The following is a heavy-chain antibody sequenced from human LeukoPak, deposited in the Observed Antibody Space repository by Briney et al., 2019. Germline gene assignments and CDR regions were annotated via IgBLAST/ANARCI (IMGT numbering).Heavy chain of an antibody. CDR1: GFTVSSNY. CDR3: ASNYYGSGSSY. Sequence: GGSLRLSCAASGFTVSSNYMSWVRQAPGKGLEWVSVIYSGGSTYYADSVKGRFTISRDNSENTLYLQMNSLRAEDTAVYYCASNYYGSGSSYWGQGTLVTVSS. V-gene: IGHV3-66*01. CDR2: IYSGGST. J-gene: IGHJ4*02. D-gene: IGHD3-10*01.